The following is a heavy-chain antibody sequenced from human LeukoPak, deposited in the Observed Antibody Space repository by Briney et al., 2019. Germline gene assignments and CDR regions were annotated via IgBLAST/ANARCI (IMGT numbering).Heavy chain of an antibody. CDR3: ARFRVEYDFWSGYYDY. J-gene: IGHJ4*02. CDR2: INPNSGGT. D-gene: IGHD3-3*01. V-gene: IGHV1-2*02. CDR1: GYTFTGYY. Sequence: ASVKVSCKASGYTFTGYYMRWVRQAPGQGLEWMGWINPNSGGTNYAQKFQGRVTMTRDTSISTAYMELSRLRSDDTAVYYCARFRVEYDFWSGYYDYWGQGTLVTVSS.